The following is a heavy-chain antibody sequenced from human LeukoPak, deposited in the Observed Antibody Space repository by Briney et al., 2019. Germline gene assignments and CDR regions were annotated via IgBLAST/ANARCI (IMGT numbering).Heavy chain of an antibody. Sequence: GGSLRLSCAASGFTVSSNYMSWVRQAPGKGLEWVSVIYSGGSTYYADSVKGRFTISRDNSKNTLYLQMNSLRAEDTAVYYCARDRLGWLQPDYWGQGTLVTVSS. D-gene: IGHD5-24*01. V-gene: IGHV3-53*05. CDR2: IYSGGST. CDR1: GFTVSSNY. J-gene: IGHJ4*02. CDR3: ARDRLGWLQPDY.